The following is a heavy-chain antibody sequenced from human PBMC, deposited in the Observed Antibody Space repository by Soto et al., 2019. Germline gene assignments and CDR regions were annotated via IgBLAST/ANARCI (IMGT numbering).Heavy chain of an antibody. V-gene: IGHV4-61*01. Sequence: QVQLQESGPGLVKPSETLSLTCTVSGGSVSSGSYYWSWIRQPPGKGLEWIGYIYYSGSTNYNPSLQSRVTISVDTSKNQFSLQLSSVTAADTAVYYCARGGATDDYSNYRYYYYYGMDVWGQGTTVTVSS. CDR2: IYYSGST. D-gene: IGHD4-4*01. CDR1: GGSVSSGSYY. J-gene: IGHJ6*02. CDR3: ARGGATDDYSNYRYYYYYGMDV.